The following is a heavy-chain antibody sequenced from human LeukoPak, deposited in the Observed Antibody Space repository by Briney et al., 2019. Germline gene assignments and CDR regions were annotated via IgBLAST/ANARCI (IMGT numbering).Heavy chain of an antibody. CDR3: ARPLSNGYFHDSGGYYPYAMDV. V-gene: IGHV3-30*09. CDR2: ISYDGSNK. J-gene: IGHJ6*02. Sequence: GGSLRLSCAASGFTFSTSTMHWVRQAPGKGLEWVAVISYDGSNKFYADSVKGRFAISRDNSKNTLYLQMNSLRGYDSAVYYCARPLSNGYFHDSGGYYPYAMDVWGQGTTVTVSS. CDR1: GFTFSTST. D-gene: IGHD3-22*01.